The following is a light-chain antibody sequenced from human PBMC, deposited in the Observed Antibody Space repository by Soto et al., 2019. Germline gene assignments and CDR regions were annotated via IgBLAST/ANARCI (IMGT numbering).Light chain of an antibody. V-gene: IGKV3-15*01. J-gene: IGKJ1*01. Sequence: EIVFTQSPTNLSVSPGERVTLSCRASQSVSSRVAWYQQKPGQAPRLLISGASTRATGTPARFIGSGSGTDLTLTISSLQSEDFAIYHCQQYERWPPWTFGQGTKVDIK. CDR3: QQYERWPPWT. CDR2: GAS. CDR1: QSVSSR.